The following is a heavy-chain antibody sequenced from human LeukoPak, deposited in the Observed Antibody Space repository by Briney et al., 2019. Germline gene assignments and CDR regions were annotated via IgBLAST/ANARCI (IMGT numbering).Heavy chain of an antibody. CDR3: ATGTPYGPAAN. CDR1: GYSFTSYD. D-gene: IGHD2-2*01. J-gene: IGHJ4*02. V-gene: IGHV1-8*01. CDR2: MNPDSGNT. Sequence: ASVKVSCKASGYSFTSYDINWVRQATGQGLEWMGWMNPDSGNTGYAQKFQGRVTMTRNTSITTAYMELSSLRSEDTAVYYCATGTPYGPAANWGQGTLVTVSS.